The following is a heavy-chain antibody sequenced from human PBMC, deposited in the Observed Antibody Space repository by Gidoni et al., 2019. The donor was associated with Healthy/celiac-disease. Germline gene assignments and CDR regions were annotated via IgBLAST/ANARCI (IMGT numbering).Heavy chain of an antibody. Sequence: QVQLVESGGGVVQPGRSLRLSCAASGFTFSSYGMHWVRQAPGKGLEWVAVISYDGSNKYYADSVKGRFTISRDNSKNTLYLQMNSLRAEDTAVYYCAKDGTDNWGQGTLVTVSS. J-gene: IGHJ4*02. CDR3: AKDGTDN. V-gene: IGHV3-30*18. D-gene: IGHD1-26*01. CDR1: GFTFSSYG. CDR2: ISYDGSNK.